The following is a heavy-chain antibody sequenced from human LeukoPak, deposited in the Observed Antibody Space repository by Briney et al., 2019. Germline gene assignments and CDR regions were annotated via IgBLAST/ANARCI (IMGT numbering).Heavy chain of an antibody. CDR2: ISYDGSNK. Sequence: GGSLRLSCAASGFTFSSYGMHWVRQAPGKGLEWVAVISYDGSNKYYADSVKGRFTISRDNSKNTLYLQMNSLRAEDTAVYYCAKDLEMTIFGVVTPYCMDVWGQGTTVTVSS. CDR1: GFTFSSYG. V-gene: IGHV3-30*18. J-gene: IGHJ6*02. D-gene: IGHD3-3*01. CDR3: AKDLEMTIFGVVTPYCMDV.